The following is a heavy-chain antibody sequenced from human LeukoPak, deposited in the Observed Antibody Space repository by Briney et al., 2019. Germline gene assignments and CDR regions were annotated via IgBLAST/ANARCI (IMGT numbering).Heavy chain of an antibody. CDR2: INQVASEK. CDR3: SREGGGYSSHDAFDI. J-gene: IGHJ3*02. D-gene: IGHD5-12*01. CDR1: GFTISFYW. V-gene: IGHV3-7*01. Sequence: GGSLRLSCAASGFTISFYWMSWVRQAPGKGLEWVANINQVASEKNYVDSVKGRFTISRDNAKNSLYLQMNSLRAEDTAVYYCSREGGGYSSHDAFDIWGQGTMVTVSS.